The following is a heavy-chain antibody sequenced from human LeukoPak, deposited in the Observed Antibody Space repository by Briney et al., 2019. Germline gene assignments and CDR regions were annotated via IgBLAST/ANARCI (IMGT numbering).Heavy chain of an antibody. CDR3: ARDLMDYGDYYYYYYMDV. CDR2: ISSSSSYI. V-gene: IGHV3-21*01. D-gene: IGHD4-17*01. Sequence: GGSLRLSCAASGFTFSSYRMNWVRQAPGKGLEWVSSISSSSSYIYYADSLKGRFTISRDNAKNTLYLQMNSLRAEDTAVYYCARDLMDYGDYYYYYYMDVWGKGTTVTISS. J-gene: IGHJ6*03. CDR1: GFTFSSYR.